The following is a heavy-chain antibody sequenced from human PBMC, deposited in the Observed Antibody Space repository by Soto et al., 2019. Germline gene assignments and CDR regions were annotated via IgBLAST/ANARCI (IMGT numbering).Heavy chain of an antibody. D-gene: IGHD2-21*02. CDR1: GYTFTSYG. Sequence: ASVKFSCKASGYTFTSYGISWVRQAPGQGLEWMGWISAYNGNTNYAQKLQGRVTMTTDTSTSTAYMELRSLRSDDTAVYYCARDLGVVVTARTYYFDYWGKGTLVTVSS. J-gene: IGHJ4*02. CDR3: ARDLGVVVTARTYYFDY. V-gene: IGHV1-18*04. CDR2: ISAYNGNT.